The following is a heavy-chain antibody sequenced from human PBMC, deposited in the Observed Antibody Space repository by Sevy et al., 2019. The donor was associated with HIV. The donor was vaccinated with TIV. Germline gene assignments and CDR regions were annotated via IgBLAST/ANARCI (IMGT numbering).Heavy chain of an antibody. Sequence: GGSLRLSCVASGFTFSSSAMSWVRQAPGKGLEWVSTISGSGDSTYFAGSVKGRLSISRDNSKNTLYLQMDSLRAEGTAVYYCAKGPDYGDYVGWIDPWGQGTLVTVSS. CDR2: ISGSGDST. CDR3: AKGPDYGDYVGWIDP. D-gene: IGHD4-17*01. CDR1: GFTFSSSA. V-gene: IGHV3-23*01. J-gene: IGHJ5*02.